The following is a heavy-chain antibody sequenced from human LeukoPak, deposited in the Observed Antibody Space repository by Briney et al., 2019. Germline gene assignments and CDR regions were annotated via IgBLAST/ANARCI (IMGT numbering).Heavy chain of an antibody. CDR1: GFTFSSYD. J-gene: IGHJ5*02. CDR2: IGTAGDT. D-gene: IGHD6-19*01. Sequence: GGSLGLSCAASGFTFSSYDMHRVRQAPGKGLEWVSAIGTAGDTYYPGSVKGRFTISRENTKNSLYLQMNSLRAGDTAVYYCARGISSGWHKNWFDPWGQGTLVTVSS. V-gene: IGHV3-13*01. CDR3: ARGISSGWHKNWFDP.